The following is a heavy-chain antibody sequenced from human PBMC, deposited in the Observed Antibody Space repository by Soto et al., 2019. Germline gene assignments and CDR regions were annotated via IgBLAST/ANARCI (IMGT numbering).Heavy chain of an antibody. CDR2: ISYDGSNK. Sequence: LRLSCAASGFTFSSYGMHWVRQAPGKGLEWVAVISYDGSNKYYADSVKGRFTISRDNSKNTLYLQMNSLRAEDTAVYYCAKGPAWGSPTNGFDPWGQGTLVTVSS. J-gene: IGHJ5*02. CDR1: GFTFSSYG. V-gene: IGHV3-30*18. CDR3: AKGPAWGSPTNGFDP. D-gene: IGHD7-27*01.